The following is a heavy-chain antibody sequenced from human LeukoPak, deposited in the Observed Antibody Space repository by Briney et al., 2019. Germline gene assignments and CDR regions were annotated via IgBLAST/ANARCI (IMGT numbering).Heavy chain of an antibody. V-gene: IGHV4-39*07. J-gene: IGHJ3*02. Sequence: SETLSLTCTVSGGSISSSSYYWGWIRQPPGKGLEWIGSIYYSGSTYYNPSLKSRVTISVDTSKNQFSLKLSSVTAADTAVYYCARGYYYDSSGYLSHAFDIWGQGTMVTVSS. D-gene: IGHD3-22*01. CDR2: IYYSGST. CDR3: ARGYYYDSSGYLSHAFDI. CDR1: GGSISSSSYY.